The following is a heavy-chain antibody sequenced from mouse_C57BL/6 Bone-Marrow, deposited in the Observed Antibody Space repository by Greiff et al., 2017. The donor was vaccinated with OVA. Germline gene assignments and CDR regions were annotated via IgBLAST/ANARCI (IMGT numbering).Heavy chain of an antibody. CDR1: YFAFMASA. J-gene: IGHJ4*01. CDR2: FTMYSDAS. D-gene: IGHD2-5*01. CDR3: VYNNSDYYAMDY. Sequence: LQQSGAELVRPGSSVKLSCKDSYFAFMASAMHWVKQRPGHGLEWIGSFTMYSDASEYSENFKGKGTLTANTSSSTAYMERSSLTSEDSAVYYCVYNNSDYYAMDYWGQGTSVTVSS. V-gene: IGHV1-49*01.